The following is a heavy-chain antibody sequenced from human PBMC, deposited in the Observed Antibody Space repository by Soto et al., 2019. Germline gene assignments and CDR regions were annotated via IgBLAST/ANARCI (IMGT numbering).Heavy chain of an antibody. D-gene: IGHD1-26*01. Sequence: QVQLVESGGGVVQPGRSLRLSCAASGFTFSSYGMHWVRQAPGKGLEWVAVIWYDGSNKYYADSLKGRFTISRDNSKKTLYLQMNSLRAEDTAVYYCATDDVGATSFDYWFQGTLVTVSS. V-gene: IGHV3-33*01. J-gene: IGHJ4*02. CDR2: IWYDGSNK. CDR3: ATDDVGATSFDY. CDR1: GFTFSSYG.